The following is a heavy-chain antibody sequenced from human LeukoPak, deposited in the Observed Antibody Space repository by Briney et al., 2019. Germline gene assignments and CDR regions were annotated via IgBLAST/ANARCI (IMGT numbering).Heavy chain of an antibody. Sequence: SSETLSLTCTVSGGSISSSSYYWGWIRQPPGKGLEWIGSIYYSGSTYYNPSLKSRVTISVDTSKNQFPLKLSSVTAADTAVYYCARLLLRSHPRGAFDIWGQGTMVTVSS. CDR1: GGSISSSSYY. CDR2: IYYSGST. D-gene: IGHD6-6*01. J-gene: IGHJ3*02. CDR3: ARLLLRSHPRGAFDI. V-gene: IGHV4-39*06.